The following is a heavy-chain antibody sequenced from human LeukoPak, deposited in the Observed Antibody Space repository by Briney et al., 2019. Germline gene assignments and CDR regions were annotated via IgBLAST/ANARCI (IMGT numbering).Heavy chain of an antibody. CDR2: ISYDGSNK. D-gene: IGHD6-13*01. CDR1: RLTLTRLP. Sequence: PGRSLRLSRAPSRLTLTRLPVTTVRQAPGTGLEWVAVISYDGSNKYYADSVQGRFTISRDNSKTTLYLQMNSLRAEDTAVYYCARDRDMAAAAYYFDYWGQGTLVTVSS. CDR3: ARDRDMAAAAYYFDY. V-gene: IGHV3-30-3*01. J-gene: IGHJ4*02.